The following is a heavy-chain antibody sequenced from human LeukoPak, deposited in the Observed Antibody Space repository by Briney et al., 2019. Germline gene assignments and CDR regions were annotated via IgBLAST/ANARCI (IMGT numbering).Heavy chain of an antibody. CDR1: GFTFSSYG. J-gene: IGHJ4*02. Sequence: GGSLRLSCAASGFTFSSYGMHWVRQAPGKGLEWVAVISYDGSNKYYADSVKGRFTISRDNSKNTLYLQMNSLRAEDTAVYYCAKGWLPGYWGQGTLVTVSS. D-gene: IGHD5-12*01. CDR2: ISYDGSNK. CDR3: AKGWLPGY. V-gene: IGHV3-30*18.